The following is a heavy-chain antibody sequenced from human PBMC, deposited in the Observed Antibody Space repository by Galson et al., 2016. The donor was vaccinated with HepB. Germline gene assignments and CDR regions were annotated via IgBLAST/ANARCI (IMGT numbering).Heavy chain of an antibody. Sequence: LRLSCAASGFSFTSHWMTWVRQAPGKGLEWVANIRQDGNEKYHAEFVKGRFTISRDNAKNSLYLQMSGLRPEDTAVYYCARDSGYCSGGSCYGDAFDVWGQGAMVTVSS. V-gene: IGHV3-7*01. CDR2: IRQDGNEK. CDR3: ARDSGYCSGGSCYGDAFDV. J-gene: IGHJ3*01. D-gene: IGHD2-15*01. CDR1: GFSFTSHW.